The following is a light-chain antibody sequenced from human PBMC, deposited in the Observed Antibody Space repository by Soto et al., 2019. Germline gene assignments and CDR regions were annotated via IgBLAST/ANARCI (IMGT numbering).Light chain of an antibody. J-gene: IGKJ4*01. V-gene: IGKV3-20*01. Sequence: EIVLTQSPGTLSLSPGERATLSCRASQSVTSTYLGWYQQKPGQAPRLLIYGASSRATGIPDRFSGSGSGTDFNLTISRLEPEDFAVYYCQQFGRSPLTFGGGTKEEIK. CDR2: GAS. CDR1: QSVTSTY. CDR3: QQFGRSPLT.